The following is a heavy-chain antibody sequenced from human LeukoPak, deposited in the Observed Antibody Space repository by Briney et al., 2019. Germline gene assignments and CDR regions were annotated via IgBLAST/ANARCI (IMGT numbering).Heavy chain of an antibody. V-gene: IGHV1-18*01. CDR1: DYTFTSYG. CDR3: ARDLVPMPVAAMMSWFDP. D-gene: IGHD2-15*01. J-gene: IGHJ5*02. Sequence: GASVKVSCKASDYTFTSYGIRWVRQAPGQGLEWMGWISAYNGNTNYAQKLQGRVTMTTDTSTSTAYMELRSLRSDDTAVYYCARDLVPMPVAAMMSWFDPWGQGTLVTVSS. CDR2: ISAYNGNT.